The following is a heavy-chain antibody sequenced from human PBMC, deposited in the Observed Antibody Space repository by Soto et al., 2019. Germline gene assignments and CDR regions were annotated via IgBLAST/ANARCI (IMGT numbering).Heavy chain of an antibody. CDR1: GGSMSRGGQS. J-gene: IGHJ6*02. CDR3: DRAPPGPSPRCDX. CDR2: IYYTGST. Sequence: SETLSLTCAVSGGSMSRGGQSWSWIRQPPGKGLEWLGFIYYTGSTYYNPSLKSRVTMSVDRSKNQFSLNLTSVTDADTAMYFCDRAPPGPSPRCDXWGQGTTVT. D-gene: IGHD3-10*01. V-gene: IGHV4-30-2*01.